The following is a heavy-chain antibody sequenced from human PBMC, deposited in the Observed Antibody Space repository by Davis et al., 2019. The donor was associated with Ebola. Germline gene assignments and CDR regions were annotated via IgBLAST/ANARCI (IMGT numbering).Heavy chain of an antibody. CDR3: ARATHFDY. Sequence: GGSLRLSCTDSVITFSSYAMTWVRQAPGKGLEWVAVISYDGSHKYYADSVKGRFTISRDNSKNTLYLQMNSLRAEDTAVYYCARATHFDYWGQGTLVTVCS. V-gene: IGHV3-30-3*01. CDR1: VITFSSYA. J-gene: IGHJ4*02. CDR2: ISYDGSHK.